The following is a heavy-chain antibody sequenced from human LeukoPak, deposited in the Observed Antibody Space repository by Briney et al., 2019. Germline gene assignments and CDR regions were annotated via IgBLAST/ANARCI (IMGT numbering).Heavy chain of an antibody. CDR2: ISVYNGDT. J-gene: IGHJ4*02. CDR1: GYTFTGYY. V-gene: IGHV1-18*04. D-gene: IGHD3-9*01. Sequence: ASVKVSCKASGYTFTGYYMQWVRQAPGQGLEWMGWISVYNGDTNYAQKLQGRVTMTTDTSTSTAYMELRSLRSDDTAVYYCARILTGDVLTGYYSDYWGQGTLVTVSS. CDR3: ARILTGDVLTGYYSDY.